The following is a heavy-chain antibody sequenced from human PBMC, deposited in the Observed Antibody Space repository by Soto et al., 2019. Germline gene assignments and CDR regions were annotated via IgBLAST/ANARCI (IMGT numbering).Heavy chain of an antibody. D-gene: IGHD1-7*01. CDR3: AKDRLMHWNYKHNWFDP. CDR1: GFTFDDYA. CDR2: ISWNSGSI. Sequence: PGGSLRLSCAASGFTFDDYAMHWVRQAPGKGLEWVSGISWNSGSIGYADSVKGRFTISRDNAKNSLYLQMNSLRAEDTALYYCAKDRLMHWNYKHNWFDPWGQGTLVTVSS. J-gene: IGHJ5*02. V-gene: IGHV3-9*01.